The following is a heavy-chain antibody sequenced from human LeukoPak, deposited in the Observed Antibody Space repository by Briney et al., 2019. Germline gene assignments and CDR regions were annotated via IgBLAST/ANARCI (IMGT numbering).Heavy chain of an antibody. D-gene: IGHD6-19*01. J-gene: IGHJ5*02. Sequence: PSETLSLTCTVSGGSISSSSYYWGWIRQPPGKGLEGIGSIYYSGSTYYNPSLKSRVTISVDTSKNQFSLKLSSVTAADTAVYYCARDPGEADSSGWYNWFDPWGQGTLVTVSS. V-gene: IGHV4-39*07. CDR1: GGSISSSSYY. CDR3: ARDPGEADSSGWYNWFDP. CDR2: IYYSGST.